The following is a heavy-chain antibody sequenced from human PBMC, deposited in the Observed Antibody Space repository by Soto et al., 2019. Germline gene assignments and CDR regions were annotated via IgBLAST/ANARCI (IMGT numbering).Heavy chain of an antibody. D-gene: IGHD2-15*01. Sequence: QVQLQESGPGLVKPSQTLSLTCTVSGGSISSGGYYWSWIRQHPGKGLEWIGYIYYSGSTYYNPSLQSRVTLSVDPSKNQFSLKLSSVTAADTAVYYCARAAARGGGNIDYWGQGTLVTVSS. V-gene: IGHV4-31*03. J-gene: IGHJ4*02. CDR3: ARAAARGGGNIDY. CDR1: GGSISSGGYY. CDR2: IYYSGST.